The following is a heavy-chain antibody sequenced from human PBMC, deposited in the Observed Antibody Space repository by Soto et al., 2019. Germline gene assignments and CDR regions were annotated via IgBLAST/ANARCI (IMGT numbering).Heavy chain of an antibody. CDR3: ARDNMKGRLDP. CDR1: GFTFSISW. CDR2: IESDGRGT. D-gene: IGHD3-16*01. J-gene: IGHJ5*02. V-gene: IGHV3-74*01. Sequence: EVQLVESGGGLVQPGGSLRLSCAASGFTFSISWMHWVRQAPGKGLVWVSRIESDGRGTNYADSVKGRFTISRDNANNTLYLQMNSLRAEDTAVYYCARDNMKGRLDPWGQGTLVTVSS.